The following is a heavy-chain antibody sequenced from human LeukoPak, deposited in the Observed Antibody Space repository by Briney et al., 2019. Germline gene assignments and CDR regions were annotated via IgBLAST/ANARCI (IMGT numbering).Heavy chain of an antibody. J-gene: IGHJ4*02. Sequence: SVKVSCKASGDTFSSYAISWVRQAPGQGLEWMGGIIPIFGTANYAQKFQGRVTITADESTSTAYMELSSLRSEDTAVYYCVRGRMAGTYVFDYWGQGTLVTVSS. CDR3: VRGRMAGTYVFDY. V-gene: IGHV1-69*13. D-gene: IGHD6-19*01. CDR2: IIPIFGTA. CDR1: GDTFSSYA.